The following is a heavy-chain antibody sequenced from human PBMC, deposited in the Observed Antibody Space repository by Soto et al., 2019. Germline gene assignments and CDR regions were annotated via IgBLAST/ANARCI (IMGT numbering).Heavy chain of an antibody. V-gene: IGHV1-18*04. CDR1: GYTFTSYG. Sequence: QVQLVQSGAEVKKPGASVKVSCKASGYTFTSYGISWVRQAPGQGLEWMGWISAYNGNTNYARKLQGRVTMTTDTSTSTAYMELRSLRSDDTAVYYCARDPTHRSTVTTLFVYWGQGTLVTVSS. J-gene: IGHJ4*02. CDR3: ARDPTHRSTVTTLFVY. CDR2: ISAYNGNT. D-gene: IGHD4-17*01.